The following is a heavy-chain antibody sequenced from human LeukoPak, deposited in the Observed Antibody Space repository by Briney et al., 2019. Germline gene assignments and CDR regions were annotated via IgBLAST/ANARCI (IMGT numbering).Heavy chain of an antibody. V-gene: IGHV4-39*07. CDR3: ARGGLPFGEDTVY. CDR2: IFYSGST. J-gene: IGHJ4*02. CDR1: SGSISTSNYY. Sequence: PSETLSLTCTVSSGSISTSNYYWGWVRQPPGKALEWIGNIFYSGSTYYSPSLKSRVTISVDTSKNQFSLKLSSVTAADTAVYYCARGGLPFGEDTVYWGQGTLVTVSS. D-gene: IGHD3-10*01.